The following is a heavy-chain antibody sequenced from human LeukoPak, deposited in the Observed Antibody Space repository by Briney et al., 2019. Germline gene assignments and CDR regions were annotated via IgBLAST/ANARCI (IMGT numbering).Heavy chain of an antibody. J-gene: IGHJ4*02. D-gene: IGHD3-22*01. Sequence: ASVKVSCKASGYTFTSYAMHWVRQAPGQRLEWMGWINAGNGNTKYSQKFQGRVTITRDTSASTAYMELSSLRSEDTAVYYCARDPYDSSGYYRLDFDYWGQGTLVTVSS. CDR1: GYTFTSYA. CDR3: ARDPYDSSGYYRLDFDY. V-gene: IGHV1-3*01. CDR2: INAGNGNT.